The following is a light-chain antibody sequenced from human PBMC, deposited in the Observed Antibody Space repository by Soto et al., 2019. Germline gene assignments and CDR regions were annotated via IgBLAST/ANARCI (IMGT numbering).Light chain of an antibody. CDR2: GAS. CDR3: QQYGSSPLT. V-gene: IGKV3-20*01. J-gene: IGKJ4*01. Sequence: EIVLTQSPGPLSFSPRERATLSFRAIQSVSSSYLAWYQQKPGQAPRLLIYGASSRATGIPDRFSGSGSGTDFTLTISRLEPEDFAVYYCQQYGSSPLTFGGGTKVDIK. CDR1: QSVSSSY.